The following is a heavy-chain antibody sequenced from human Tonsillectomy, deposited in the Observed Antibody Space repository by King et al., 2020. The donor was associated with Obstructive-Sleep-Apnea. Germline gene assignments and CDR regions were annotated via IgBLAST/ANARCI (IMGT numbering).Heavy chain of an antibody. CDR2: IKQDGSEK. Sequence: VQLVESGGGLVQPGGSLRLSCAASGFTFSSYWMSWVRQAPGKGLEWVANIKQDGSEKYYVDSVKGRFTISRDNAKNSLYLQMNSLRAEDTVVYYCARVNYYDSRGYYYGMDVWGQGTTVTVSS. V-gene: IGHV3-7*01. D-gene: IGHD3-22*01. CDR1: GFTFSSYW. CDR3: ARVNYYDSRGYYYGMDV. J-gene: IGHJ6*02.